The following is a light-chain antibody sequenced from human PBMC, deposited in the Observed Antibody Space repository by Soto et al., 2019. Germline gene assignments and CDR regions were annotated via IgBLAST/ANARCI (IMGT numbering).Light chain of an antibody. CDR3: SSYTSSSTLV. Sequence: QSVLTQPASVSGSPGQSITISCTGTSGDVGGYNYVSWYQQHPGKAPELMIYEVSNRPSGVSNRFSGSKSGNTASLTISGLQAEDEADYYCSSYTSSSTLVFGTGTKVTVL. V-gene: IGLV2-14*01. CDR1: SGDVGGYNY. J-gene: IGLJ1*01. CDR2: EVS.